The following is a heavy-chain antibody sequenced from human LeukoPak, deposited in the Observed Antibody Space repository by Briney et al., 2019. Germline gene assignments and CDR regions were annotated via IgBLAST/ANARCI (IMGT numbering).Heavy chain of an antibody. V-gene: IGHV3-7*01. CDR3: AREASDYYDGSGGFDY. CDR1: GFTFSRYW. D-gene: IGHD3-22*01. Sequence: GGSLRLSCAASGFTFSRYWMNWVRQAPGKGLEWVANIKQEGSDKYYVDSVKGRFTISRDNAKNSLYLQMNSLRAEDSAVYYCAREASDYYDGSGGFDYWGQGTLVTVSS. CDR2: IKQEGSDK. J-gene: IGHJ4*02.